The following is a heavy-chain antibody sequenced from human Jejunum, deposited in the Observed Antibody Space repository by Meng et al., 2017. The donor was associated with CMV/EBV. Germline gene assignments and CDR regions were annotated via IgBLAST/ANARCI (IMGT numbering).Heavy chain of an antibody. J-gene: IGHJ4*02. V-gene: IGHV4-4*07. CDR1: GASIKNYN. CDR3: AGSRPGGGACDY. Sequence: QLQLQEPRPGLVKPSETLSLTCIVSGASIKNYNWNWVRPPAGQGLEWIGLIQVIGHTVYYPSLKSRVTVSLDASKSQFSLTLNSATAADTATYYCAGSRPGGGACDYWGQGILVTVSS. CDR2: IQVIGHT. D-gene: IGHD3-16*01.